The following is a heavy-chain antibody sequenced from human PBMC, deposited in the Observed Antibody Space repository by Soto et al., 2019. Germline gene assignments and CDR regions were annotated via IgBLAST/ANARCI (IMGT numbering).Heavy chain of an antibody. J-gene: IGHJ4*02. V-gene: IGHV1-3*01. CDR3: XXXXXXXXXXXS. CDR1: GYTFTRYN. CDR2: INVGNGNX. Sequence: QVQFVQSGAEVKKPGASVKVSCKTPGYTFTRYNIXXXXQAXXXRLEWMGWINVGNGNXXYXQKFQGRLTLTRDTXXXXXXXXXXXXXXXXXXXXXXXXXXXXXXXXXSWGQGTLVTVSS.